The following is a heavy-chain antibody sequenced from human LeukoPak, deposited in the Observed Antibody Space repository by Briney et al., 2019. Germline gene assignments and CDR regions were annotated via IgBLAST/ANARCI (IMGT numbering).Heavy chain of an antibody. CDR2: INPNSGGT. J-gene: IGHJ4*02. CDR3: ARDPSGSHGLFAY. V-gene: IGHV1-2*02. CDR1: GYTFTGYY. Sequence: GASVKVSCKASGYTFTGYYMHWVRQAPGQGLEWMGWINPNSGGTNYAQKFQGRVTMTRDTTISTAYMELSRLRSDDTAVYYCARDPSGSHGLFAYWGQGTLVTVSS. D-gene: IGHD1-26*01.